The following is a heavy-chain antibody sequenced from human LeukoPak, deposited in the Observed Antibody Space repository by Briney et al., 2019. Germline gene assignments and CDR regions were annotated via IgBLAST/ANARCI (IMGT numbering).Heavy chain of an antibody. CDR2: MNPNSGNT. V-gene: IGHV1-8*02. CDR1: GYTFTSYD. D-gene: IGHD6-13*01. J-gene: IGHJ4*02. CDR3: ARDLAADPGDY. Sequence: ASVKVSCKASGYTFTSYDINWVRQATGQGLEWMGWMNPNSGNTGYAQKFQGRVTMTRDTSISTAYMELSRLRSDDTAVYYCARDLAADPGDYWGQGTLVTVSS.